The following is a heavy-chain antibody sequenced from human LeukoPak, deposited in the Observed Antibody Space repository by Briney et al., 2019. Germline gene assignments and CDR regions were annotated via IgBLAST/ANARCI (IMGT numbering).Heavy chain of an antibody. V-gene: IGHV4-59*01. D-gene: IGHD5-24*01. Sequence: PSETLSLTCTVSGGSISGYYWSWIRQPPGKGLEWIGYIYYSGSTNYNPSLKSRVTISVDTFKNQFSLKLSSVTAADTAVYYCARGGMATIWDYWGQGTLVTVSS. CDR3: ARGGMATIWDY. CDR1: GGSISGYY. CDR2: IYYSGST. J-gene: IGHJ4*02.